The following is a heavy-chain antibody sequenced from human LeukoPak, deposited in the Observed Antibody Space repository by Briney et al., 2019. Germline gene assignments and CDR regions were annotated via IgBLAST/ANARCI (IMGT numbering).Heavy chain of an antibody. J-gene: IGHJ4*02. CDR3: ARRGVRYYGSGSYYNV. Sequence: PSETLSLTCTVSGGSISSYYWSWIRQPAGKGLEWIGRIYRTGSTNYNPSLKSRVTMSVDTSKNQFSLRLRSVTAADTAVYYRARRGVRYYGSGSYYNVWGQGTLVTVSS. CDR2: IYRTGST. V-gene: IGHV4-4*07. D-gene: IGHD3-10*01. CDR1: GGSISSYY.